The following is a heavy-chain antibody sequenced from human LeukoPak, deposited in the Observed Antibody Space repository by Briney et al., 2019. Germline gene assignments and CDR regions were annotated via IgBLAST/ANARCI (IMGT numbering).Heavy chain of an antibody. D-gene: IGHD4-17*01. CDR3: AKLFNDYGDYYFDY. V-gene: IGHV3-23*01. J-gene: IGHJ4*02. Sequence: GGSLRLSCAASGFTFRIYAMTWVRQSPGKGLEWVSAIRGSGGSTYYADSMKGRFTISRDNSKNTLYLQMNSLRAEDTAVYYCAKLFNDYGDYYFDYWGQGTLVTVSS. CDR1: GFTFRIYA. CDR2: IRGSGGST.